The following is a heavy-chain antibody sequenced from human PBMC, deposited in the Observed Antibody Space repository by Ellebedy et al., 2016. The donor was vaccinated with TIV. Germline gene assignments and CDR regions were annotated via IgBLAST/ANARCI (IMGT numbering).Heavy chain of an antibody. D-gene: IGHD4-17*01. CDR2: INHSGST. J-gene: IGHJ6*02. CDR1: GGSFSGYY. V-gene: IGHV4-34*01. CDR3: AIHGDPLNLYYYYGMDV. Sequence: SETLSLTXAVYGGSFSGYYWSWIRQPPGKGLEWIGEINHSGSTNYNPSLKSRVTISVDTSKNQFSLKLSSVTAADTAVYYCAIHGDPLNLYYYYGMDVWGQGTTVTVSS.